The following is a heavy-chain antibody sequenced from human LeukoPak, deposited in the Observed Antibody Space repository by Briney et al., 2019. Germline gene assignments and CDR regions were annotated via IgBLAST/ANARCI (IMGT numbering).Heavy chain of an antibody. V-gene: IGHV3-21*01. Sequence: GGSLRLSCAASGFTFSHYNMNWVRQAPGKGLEWGSSIINSGTYMYYADSVKGRFTISRDNAKNSLFLQMNSLRAEDTAVYYCLCLWFGKGVYWGRGTLVTVSS. CDR3: LCLWFGKGVY. CDR2: IINSGTYM. CDR1: GFTFSHYN. D-gene: IGHD3-10*01. J-gene: IGHJ4*02.